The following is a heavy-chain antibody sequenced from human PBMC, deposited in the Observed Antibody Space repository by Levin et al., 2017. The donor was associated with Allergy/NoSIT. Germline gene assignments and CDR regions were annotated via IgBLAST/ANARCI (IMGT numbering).Heavy chain of an antibody. D-gene: IGHD7-27*01. CDR1: GGSVSSGSKY. CDR3: ARDGPFVGMGS. CDR2: IYYSGST. J-gene: IGHJ5*02. V-gene: IGHV4-61*01. Sequence: ASETLSLTCTVSGGSVSSGSKYWSWIRQPPGKGLEWIGYIYYSGSTKYNPSLKSRVTISVDTSKNQFSLTLSSVTAADTAVYYCARDGPFVGMGSWGQGTLVTVSS.